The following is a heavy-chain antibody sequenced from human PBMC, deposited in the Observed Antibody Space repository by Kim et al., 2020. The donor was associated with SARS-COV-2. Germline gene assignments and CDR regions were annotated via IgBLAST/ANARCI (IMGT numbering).Heavy chain of an antibody. CDR3: ARSFAEVGATTPFDY. V-gene: IGHV1-3*01. J-gene: IGHJ4*02. D-gene: IGHD1-26*01. CDR2: INAGNGNT. CDR1: GYTFTSYA. Sequence: ASVKVSCKASGYTFTSYAMHWVRQAPGQRLEWMGWINAGNGNTKYSQKFQGRVTITRDTSASTAYMELSSLRSEDTAVYYCARSFAEVGATTPFDYWGQGTLVTVSS.